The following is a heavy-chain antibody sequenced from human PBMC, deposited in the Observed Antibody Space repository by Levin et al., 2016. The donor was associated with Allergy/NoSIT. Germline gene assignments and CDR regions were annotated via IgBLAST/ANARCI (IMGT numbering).Heavy chain of an antibody. D-gene: IGHD6-19*01. CDR3: ARDALRIAAVAGVY. J-gene: IGHJ4*02. Sequence: RQAPGKGLEWIGRIYTGGSTNYNPSLRSRVTILLDTSKNQFSLRLTSVTAADTAVYYCARDALRIAAVAGVYWGQGALVTVSS. CDR2: IYTGGST. V-gene: IGHV4-61*02.